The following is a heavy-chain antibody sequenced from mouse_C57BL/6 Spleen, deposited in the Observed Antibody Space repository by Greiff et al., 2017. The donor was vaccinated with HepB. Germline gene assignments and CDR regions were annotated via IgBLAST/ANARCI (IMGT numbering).Heavy chain of an antibody. V-gene: IGHV1-52*01. CDR3: ARSGGLPHYYAMDY. CDR1: GYTFTSYW. CDR2: IDPSDSET. Sequence: QVQLQQPGAELVRPGSSVKLSCKASGYTFTSYWMHWVKQRPIQGLEWIGNIDPSDSETHYNQKFKDKATLTVDKSSSTAYMQLSSLTAEDSAVYYCARSGGLPHYYAMDYWGQGTSVTVSS. D-gene: IGHD2-4*01. J-gene: IGHJ4*01.